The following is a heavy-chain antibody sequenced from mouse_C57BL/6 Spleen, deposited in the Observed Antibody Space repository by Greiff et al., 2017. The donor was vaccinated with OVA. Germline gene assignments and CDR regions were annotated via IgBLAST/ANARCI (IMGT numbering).Heavy chain of an antibody. D-gene: IGHD2-4*01. CDR3: ARWPIYYDYDAFDY. V-gene: IGHV7-3*01. CDR2: IRNKANGYTT. J-gene: IGHJ2*01. Sequence: DVKLQESGGGLVQPGGSLSLSCAASGFTFTDYYMSWVRQPPGKALEWLGFIRNKANGYTTEYSASVKGRFTISRDNSQSILYLQMNALRAEDSATYYCARWPIYYDYDAFDYWGQGTTLTVSS. CDR1: GFTFTDYY.